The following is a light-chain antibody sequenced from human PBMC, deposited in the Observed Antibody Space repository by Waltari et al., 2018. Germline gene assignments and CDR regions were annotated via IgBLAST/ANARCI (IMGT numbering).Light chain of an antibody. CDR3: QSYDDFDWI. CDR1: QDISNY. CDR2: DAS. Sequence: DIQMTQSPSSLSASVGDRVTITCQASQDISNYLNWYQQKPGKAPKLLIYDASNLETGVPSRFSGSGSGTDFTFTISSLQPEDEADYYCQSYDDFDWIFGGGT. J-gene: IGKJ4*01. V-gene: IGKV1-33*01.